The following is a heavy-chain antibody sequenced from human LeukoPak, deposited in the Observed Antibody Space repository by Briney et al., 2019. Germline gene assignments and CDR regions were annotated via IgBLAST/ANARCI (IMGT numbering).Heavy chain of an antibody. Sequence: GGSLRLSCAASGFTVSSNYMSWVRQAPGKGLEWVSVIYSGGSTYYADSVKGRFTISRDNSKNTLYLQMNSLRAEDTAVYYCASHDYGDYVPFDYWGQGTLVTLSS. V-gene: IGHV3-66*04. CDR2: IYSGGST. J-gene: IGHJ4*02. D-gene: IGHD4-17*01. CDR3: ASHDYGDYVPFDY. CDR1: GFTVSSNY.